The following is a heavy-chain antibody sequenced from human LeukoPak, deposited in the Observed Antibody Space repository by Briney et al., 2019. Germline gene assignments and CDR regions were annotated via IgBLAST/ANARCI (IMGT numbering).Heavy chain of an antibody. V-gene: IGHV3-7*03. CDR3: ASPLSGSGGCLGY. J-gene: IGHJ4*02. Sequence: GGSLRLSCAASGFTFSSYWMSWVRQAPGKGLEWVASIKQDGSEKYYVDSVKGRFTIARDNVKNSLYLQMNSLRAEDTAVYYCASPLSGSGGCLGYWGQGTLVTVSS. CDR1: GFTFSSYW. D-gene: IGHD6-19*01. CDR2: IKQDGSEK.